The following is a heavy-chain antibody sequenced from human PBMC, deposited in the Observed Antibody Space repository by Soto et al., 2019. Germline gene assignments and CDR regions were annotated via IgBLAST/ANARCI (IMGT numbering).Heavy chain of an antibody. V-gene: IGHV4-39*01. J-gene: IGHJ6*02. CDR3: ARRGGENLNYFHYYYGMDV. Sequence: SKTLSLTCTVYGGCIRSSSYYCGLIRQPPAKGLEWIASIYYIGSSYCYPSHKRRVTISVDTSNNQFPLKLSSVTAADAAVYYCARRGGENLNYFHYYYGMDVWGQVATVTVS. D-gene: IGHD1-7*01. CDR1: GGCIRSSSYY. CDR2: IYYIGSS.